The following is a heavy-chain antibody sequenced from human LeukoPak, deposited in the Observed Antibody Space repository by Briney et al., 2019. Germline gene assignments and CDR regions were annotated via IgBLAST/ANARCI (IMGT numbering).Heavy chain of an antibody. CDR3: AKHARLAAAGNEVGDAFDI. D-gene: IGHD6-13*01. Sequence: GGSLRLSCAASGFTFSSYGMSWVRQAPGKGLEWVSAISGSGGSTYYADSVKGRFTISRDNSKNTLYLQMNSLRAEDTAVYYCAKHARLAAAGNEVGDAFDIWGQGTMVTVSS. V-gene: IGHV3-23*01. CDR2: ISGSGGST. J-gene: IGHJ3*02. CDR1: GFTFSSYG.